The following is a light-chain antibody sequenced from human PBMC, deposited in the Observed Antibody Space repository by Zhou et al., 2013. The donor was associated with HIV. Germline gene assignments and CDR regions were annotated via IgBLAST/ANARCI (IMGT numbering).Light chain of an antibody. CDR1: QSISSY. CDR2: AAS. Sequence: DIQMTQSPSSLSASVGDRVTITCRASQSISSYLNWYQQKPGKAPKLLIYAASSLQSGVPSRFSGSGSGTDFTLTISSLQPEDFATYYCQQSYSNPRTFGQGTKVGIK. V-gene: IGKV1-39*01. CDR3: QQSYSNPRT. J-gene: IGKJ1*01.